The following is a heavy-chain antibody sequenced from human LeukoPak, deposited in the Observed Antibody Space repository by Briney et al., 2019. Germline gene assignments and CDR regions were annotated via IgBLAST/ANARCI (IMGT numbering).Heavy chain of an antibody. V-gene: IGHV1-2*02. Sequence: GASVKVSCKASGYTFTGHYIHWVRQAPGQGLEWMGWIIPKNGDTKYTQKFQGRVTMTRDTSISTAYMELSRLRFDDTAVYFCARGGEDDYGDYWGQGTLVTVSS. CDR3: ARGGEDDYGDY. J-gene: IGHJ4*02. CDR2: IIPKNGDT. D-gene: IGHD3-10*01. CDR1: GYTFTGHY.